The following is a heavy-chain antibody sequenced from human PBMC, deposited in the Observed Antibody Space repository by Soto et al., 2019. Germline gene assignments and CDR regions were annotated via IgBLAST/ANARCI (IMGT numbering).Heavy chain of an antibody. CDR2: IYYSGST. D-gene: IGHD2-8*02. Sequence: QLQLQESGPGLVKPSETLSLTCTVSGGSISSSSYYWGWIRQPPGKGLEWIGSIYYSGSTYYNPSLKSRVTISVDTSKNQFSLKLSSVTAADTAVYYCARPVGLVATSGWFDPWGQGTLVTVSS. CDR1: GGSISSSSYY. V-gene: IGHV4-39*01. J-gene: IGHJ5*02. CDR3: ARPVGLVATSGWFDP.